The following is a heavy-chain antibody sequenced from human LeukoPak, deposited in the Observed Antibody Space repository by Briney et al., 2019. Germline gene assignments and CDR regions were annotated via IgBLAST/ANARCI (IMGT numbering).Heavy chain of an antibody. CDR2: MNPNSGNT. CDR3: ARQVGPYGSGSVDY. V-gene: IGHV1-8*01. CDR1: GYTFTSYD. Sequence: AASVKVSCKASGYTFTSYDINWVRQATGQGLEWMGWMNPNSGNTGYAQKFQGRVTMTRNTSISTAYMELSSLRSEDTAVYYCARQVGPYGSGSVDYWGQGTLVTVSS. J-gene: IGHJ4*02. D-gene: IGHD3-10*01.